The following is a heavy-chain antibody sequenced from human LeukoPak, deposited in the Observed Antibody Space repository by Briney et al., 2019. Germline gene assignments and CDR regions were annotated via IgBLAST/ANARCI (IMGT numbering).Heavy chain of an antibody. CDR2: IYPGDSDT. CDR3: ARHEAILTGYPDY. D-gene: IGHD3-9*01. CDR1: GYSFTSYW. J-gene: IGHJ4*02. V-gene: IGHV5-51*01. Sequence: KSGESLKISCKGSGYSFTSYWIGWVRQMPGKGLEWMGIIYPGDSDTRYSPSFQGQVTISADKSISAAYLQWSSLKASDTAMYYCARHEAILTGYPDYWGQGTLVTVSS.